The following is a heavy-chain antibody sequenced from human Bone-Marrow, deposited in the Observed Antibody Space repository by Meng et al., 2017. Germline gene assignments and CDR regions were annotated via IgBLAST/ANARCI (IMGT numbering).Heavy chain of an antibody. J-gene: IGHJ4*02. CDR1: GYTFTGYY. CDR3: ARVPSAYSSSWYLIDY. V-gene: IGHV1-2*06. Sequence: ASVKVSCKASGYTFTGYYMHWVRQAPGQGLEWMGRINPNSGGTNYAQKFQGRVTMTRDTSISTAYMELSRLRSDDTAVYYCARVPSAYSSSWYLIDYWGQGTLVTVSS. CDR2: INPNSGGT. D-gene: IGHD6-13*01.